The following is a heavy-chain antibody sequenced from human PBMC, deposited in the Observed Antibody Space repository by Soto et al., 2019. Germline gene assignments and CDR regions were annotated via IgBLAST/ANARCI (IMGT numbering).Heavy chain of an antibody. J-gene: IGHJ3*02. Sequence: QVQLQESGPGLATPSDTLSHTCAVSGYSISSSNWGGWIRQPPGKGLEWIGYIYYSGSTYYNPSLKSRVTMSVDTSKNQFSLKLSSVTAVDTAVYYCARKNGVLDAFDIWGQGTMVTVSS. V-gene: IGHV4-28*01. D-gene: IGHD4-17*01. CDR1: GYSISSSNW. CDR3: ARKNGVLDAFDI. CDR2: IYYSGST.